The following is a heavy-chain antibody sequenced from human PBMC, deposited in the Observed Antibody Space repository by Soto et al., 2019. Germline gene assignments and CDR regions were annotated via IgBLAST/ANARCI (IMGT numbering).Heavy chain of an antibody. D-gene: IGHD2-15*01. V-gene: IGHV3-30*18. CDR2: ISYDGSNK. J-gene: IGHJ4*02. Sequence: GGSLRLSCAASGFTFSSYGMHWVRQAPGKGLEWVAVISYDGSNKYYADSVKGRFTISRDNSKNTLYLQMNSLRAEDTAVYYCAKGRDIVVVVAATPIDYWGQGTLVTVSS. CDR1: GFTFSSYG. CDR3: AKGRDIVVVVAATPIDY.